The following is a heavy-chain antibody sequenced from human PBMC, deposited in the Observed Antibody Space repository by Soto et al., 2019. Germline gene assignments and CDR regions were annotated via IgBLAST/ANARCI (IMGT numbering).Heavy chain of an antibody. D-gene: IGHD4-17*01. J-gene: IGHJ6*03. CDR3: ARDYYGDYGGYYYYYYMDV. V-gene: IGHV3-21*01. CDR1: GFTFSCYS. Sequence: PGGSLRLSFAASGFTFSCYSMIWVRHAPGKGREWVSSISSSSSYIYYADSVKGRFTISRDNAKNSLYLQMNSLRAEDTAVYYCARDYYGDYGGYYYYYYMDVWGKGTTVTVSS. CDR2: ISSSSSYI.